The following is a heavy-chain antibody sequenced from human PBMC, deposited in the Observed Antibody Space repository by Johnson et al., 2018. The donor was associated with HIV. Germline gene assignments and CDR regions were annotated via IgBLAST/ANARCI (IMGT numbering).Heavy chain of an antibody. V-gene: IGHV3-11*04. D-gene: IGHD6-19*01. CDR3: ASRYSSGRADAFDI. CDR1: GFTFSDYY. CDR2: ISSSGSTI. Sequence: QVQLVESGGGLVKPGGSLRLSCAASGFTFSDYYMSWIRQAPGKGLEWVSYISSSGSTIYYADSVKGRFTISRDNAKHSLYLQMNSLRAEETAVYYCASRYSSGRADAFDIWGQGTMVTVSS. J-gene: IGHJ3*02.